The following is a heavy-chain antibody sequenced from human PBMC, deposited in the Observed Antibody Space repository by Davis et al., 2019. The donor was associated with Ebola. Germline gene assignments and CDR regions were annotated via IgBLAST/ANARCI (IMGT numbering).Heavy chain of an antibody. D-gene: IGHD5-12*01. Sequence: GGSLRLSCAASGFTFSSYAMHWVRQAPGEGLEWVSVISDNGDTTHYADSVKGRFTISRDNSKNSLYLHMNSLRAEDTAVYYCAKERESKWLRMPFDYWGQGTLVTVSS. V-gene: IGHV3-23*01. CDR2: ISDNGDTT. CDR3: AKERESKWLRMPFDY. CDR1: GFTFSSYA. J-gene: IGHJ4*02.